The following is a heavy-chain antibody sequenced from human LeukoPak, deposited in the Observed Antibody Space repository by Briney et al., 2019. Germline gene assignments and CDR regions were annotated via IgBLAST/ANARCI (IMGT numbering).Heavy chain of an antibody. CDR2: ISAYNGNT. Sequence: ASVKVSCKASGYAFTSYGISWVRQAPGQGLEWMGWISAYNGNTNYAQKLQGRVTMTTDTSTSTAYMELRSLRSDDTAVYYRARASGAATMAGYYYGMDVWGQGTTVTVSS. J-gene: IGHJ6*02. CDR3: ARASGAATMAGYYYGMDV. D-gene: IGHD2-15*01. CDR1: GYAFTSYG. V-gene: IGHV1-18*01.